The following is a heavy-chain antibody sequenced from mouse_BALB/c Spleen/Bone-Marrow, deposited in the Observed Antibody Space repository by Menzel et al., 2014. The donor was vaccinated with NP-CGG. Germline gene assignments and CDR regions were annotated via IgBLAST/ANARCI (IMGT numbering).Heavy chain of an antibody. J-gene: IGHJ3*01. CDR3: ARHAYYDQTEVSSVY. D-gene: IGHD2-4*01. CDR2: ISGGGSHT. V-gene: IGHV5-9-2*01. CDR1: GFSFNSYG. Sequence: EVQLVESGGGLVKSGGSLKLSCAASGFSFNSYGMSWVRQTPGKRLEWVATISGGGSHTFYPESVKGRVTISRDNAKNNLYLQLSSLRSEDTALYYCARHAYYDQTEVSSVYWGQGTLVTVSA.